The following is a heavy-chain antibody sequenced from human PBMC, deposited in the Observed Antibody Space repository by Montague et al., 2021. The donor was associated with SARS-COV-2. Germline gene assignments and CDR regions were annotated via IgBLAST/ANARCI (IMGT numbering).Heavy chain of an antibody. CDR2: IYYSGST. V-gene: IGHV4-59*01. J-gene: IGHJ4*02. Sequence: SETLSLTCTVSGGSISSYYWSWIRQPPGKGLGWIGYIYYSGSTNYNPSLKSRVTISVDTSKNQFSLKLSSVTAADTAVYYCARGNTWEGYSYGFDYWGQGTLVTVSP. D-gene: IGHD5-18*01. CDR1: GGSISSYY. CDR3: ARGNTWEGYSYGFDY.